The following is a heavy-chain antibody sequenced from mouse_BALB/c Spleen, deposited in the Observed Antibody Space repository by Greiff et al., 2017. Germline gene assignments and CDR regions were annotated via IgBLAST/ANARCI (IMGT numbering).Heavy chain of an antibody. CDR2: ISSGGSYT. CDR1: GFTFSSYG. D-gene: IGHD1-1*01. J-gene: IGHJ4*01. CDR3: ARPYYCGSSLYAMDY. V-gene: IGHV5-6*01. Sequence: EVQLVESGGDLVKPGGSLKLSCAASGFTFSSYGMSWVRQTPDKRLEWVATISSGGSYTYYPDSVKGRFTISRDNAKNTLYLQMSSLKSEDTAMYYCARPYYCGSSLYAMDYWGQGTSVTVSS.